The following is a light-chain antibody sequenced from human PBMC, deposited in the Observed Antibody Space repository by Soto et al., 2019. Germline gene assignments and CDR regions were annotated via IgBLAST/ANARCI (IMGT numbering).Light chain of an antibody. CDR3: QTWGTGIRV. CDR1: GGHSNYA. CDR2: VNSDGRH. V-gene: IGLV4-69*01. J-gene: IGLJ3*02. Sequence: QLVLTQSPSASASLGASVKITCTLSGGHSNYAIAWHQQQPQKGPRFLMRVNSDGRHTKGDGIPDRFSGSSSGAERYLSISSLQSEDEADYYCQTWGTGIRVFGGGTKLTVL.